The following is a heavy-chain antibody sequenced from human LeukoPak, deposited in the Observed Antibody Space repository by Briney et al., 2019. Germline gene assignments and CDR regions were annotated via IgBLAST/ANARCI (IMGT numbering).Heavy chain of an antibody. Sequence: GGSLRLSCEASGFTLSPYSMNWVRQAPGKGLEWASYISTSSSTIYYADSVKGRFTISRDNAKNTVYLQMNSLRDEDTAVYCCARRHGDYVGSFEYWGQGTLVIVSS. V-gene: IGHV3-48*02. D-gene: IGHD4-17*01. CDR3: ARRHGDYVGSFEY. CDR1: GFTLSPYS. J-gene: IGHJ4*02. CDR2: ISTSSSTI.